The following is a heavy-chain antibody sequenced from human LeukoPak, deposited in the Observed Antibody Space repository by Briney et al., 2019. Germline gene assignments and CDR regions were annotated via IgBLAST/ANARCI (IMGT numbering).Heavy chain of an antibody. V-gene: IGHV5-51*01. CDR3: ARGVDGGSGSYYTMYNWFDP. D-gene: IGHD3-10*01. Sequence: GESLKISCKGSGYNFTIYWIGWVRQMPGKGLEWMGIIYPGDSDTRYSPSFQGQVTISADKSISTAYLQWSSLKASDTAMYYCARGVDGGSGSYYTMYNWFDPWGQGTLVTVSS. CDR2: IYPGDSDT. J-gene: IGHJ5*02. CDR1: GYNFTIYW.